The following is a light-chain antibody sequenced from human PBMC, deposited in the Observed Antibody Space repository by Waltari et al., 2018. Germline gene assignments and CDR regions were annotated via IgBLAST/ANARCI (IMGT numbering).Light chain of an antibody. CDR1: QSVLFSSNNENY. J-gene: IGKJ2*03. CDR3: QQYYSIPRS. CDR2: WAS. Sequence: DIVMPQSPDSLAVSLGERATINCKFSQSVLFSSNNENYLAWYQQKPGQPTKLLIYWASTRESGVPDRFSGSGSGTDFTLTISSLQAEDVAVYYCQQYYSIPRSFGQGTKLEIK. V-gene: IGKV4-1*01.